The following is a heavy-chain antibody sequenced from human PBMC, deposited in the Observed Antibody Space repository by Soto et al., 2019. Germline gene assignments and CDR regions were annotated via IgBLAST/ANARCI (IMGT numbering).Heavy chain of an antibody. V-gene: IGHV3-21*01. Sequence: PGGSLRLSCAASGFTFSSYSMNWVRQAPGKGLEWVSSISSSSSYIYYADSVKGRFTISRDNAKNSLYLQMNSLRAEDTAVYYCAKEETVDIGMALYYDYYGRDVWGQGTTVTVYS. D-gene: IGHD2-2*03. CDR3: AKEETVDIGMALYYDYYGRDV. CDR2: ISSSSSYI. J-gene: IGHJ6*02. CDR1: GFTFSSYS.